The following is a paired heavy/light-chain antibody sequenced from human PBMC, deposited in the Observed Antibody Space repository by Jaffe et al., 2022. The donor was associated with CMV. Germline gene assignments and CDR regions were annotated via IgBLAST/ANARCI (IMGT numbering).Light chain of an antibody. CDR2: AAS. J-gene: IGKJ3*01. V-gene: IGKV1-8*01. CDR3: QQYYSYPRT. Sequence: AIRITQSPSSLSASTGDRVTITCRASQGISSYLAWYQQKPGKAPKLLIYAASTLQSGVPSRFSGSGSGTDFTLTISCLQSEDFATYYCQQYYSYPRTFGPGTKVDIK. CDR1: QGISSY.
Heavy chain of an antibody. J-gene: IGHJ4*02. CDR3: ARGRYYYDSSGYPRPYYFDY. D-gene: IGHD3-22*01. Sequence: QVQLVQSGAEVKKPGSSVKVSCKASGGTFSSYAISWVRQAPGQGLEWMGRIIPILGIANYAQKFQGRVTITADKSTSTAYMELSSLRSEDTAVYYCARGRYYYDSSGYPRPYYFDYWGQGTLVTVSS. CDR1: GGTFSSYA. CDR2: IIPILGIA. V-gene: IGHV1-69*09.